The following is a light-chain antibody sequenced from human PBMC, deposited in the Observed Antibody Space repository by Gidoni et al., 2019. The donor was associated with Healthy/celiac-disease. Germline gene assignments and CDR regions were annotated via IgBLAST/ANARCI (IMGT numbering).Light chain of an antibody. CDR2: DAS. V-gene: IGKV3-11*01. Sequence: EIVLTQSPATLSLSPGERATLSCRASQSVSSYLAWYQQKPGQAPRLLIYDASNRATGIPAMFSGSGSGTYFTLTISSLEPEDFAVYYCQQRSNWPPTFGGGTKVEIK. CDR1: QSVSSY. CDR3: QQRSNWPPT. J-gene: IGKJ4*01.